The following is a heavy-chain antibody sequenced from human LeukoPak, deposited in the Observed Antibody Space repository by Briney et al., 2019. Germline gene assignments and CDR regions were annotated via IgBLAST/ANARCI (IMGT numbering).Heavy chain of an antibody. CDR2: ISWNSGSI. CDR1: GFTFDDYA. D-gene: IGHD3-9*01. CDR3: AKDDYDILTGSGGFDY. J-gene: IGHJ4*02. V-gene: IGHV3-9*01. Sequence: GGSLRFSCAASGFTFDDYAMHWVRQAPGKGLEWVSGISWNSGSIGYADSVKGRFTISRDNAKNSLYLQMNSLRAEDTALYYCAKDDYDILTGSGGFDYWGQGTLVTVSS.